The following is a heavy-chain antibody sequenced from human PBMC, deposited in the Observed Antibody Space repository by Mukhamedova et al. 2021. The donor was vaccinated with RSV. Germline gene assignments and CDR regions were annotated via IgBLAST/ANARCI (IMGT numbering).Heavy chain of an antibody. D-gene: IGHD6-19*01. V-gene: IGHV4-34*01. CDR2: INHSGST. CDR3: ARGRGIAVAGTDY. Sequence: GEINHSGSTNYNLSLKSRVTISVDTSKNQFSLKLSSVTAADTAVYYCARGRGIAVAGTDYWGQGTLVTVSS. J-gene: IGHJ4*02.